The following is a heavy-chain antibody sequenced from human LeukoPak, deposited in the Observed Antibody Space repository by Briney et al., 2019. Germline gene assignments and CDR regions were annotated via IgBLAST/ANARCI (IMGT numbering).Heavy chain of an antibody. CDR2: IYYSGST. V-gene: IGHV4-39*01. Sequence: SETLSLTCTVSGGSISSSSYYWGWIRQPPGKGREWIGSIYYSGSTYYNPSLKSRVTISVDTSKNQFSLKLSSVTAADTAVYYCARYCSSTSCYSDAFDIWGQGTMVTVSS. D-gene: IGHD2-2*01. CDR3: ARYCSSTSCYSDAFDI. J-gene: IGHJ3*02. CDR1: GGSISSSSYY.